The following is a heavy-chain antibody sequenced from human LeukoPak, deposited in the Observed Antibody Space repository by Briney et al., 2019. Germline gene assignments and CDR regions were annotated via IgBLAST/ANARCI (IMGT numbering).Heavy chain of an antibody. CDR1: GFTVCTFW. J-gene: IGHJ4*02. Sequence: GGSLRRSSDGYGFTVCTFWLDWVGQAPGKGLVWVSRLNSDGTFTDYADSVKGRFTISRDNAKNTLYLQMSSLRAEDTALYYCARGGREGSSVYPYSGWGQGSLVTVSS. CDR2: LNSDGTFT. D-gene: IGHD3-22*01. CDR3: ARGGREGSSVYPYSG. V-gene: IGHV3-74*01.